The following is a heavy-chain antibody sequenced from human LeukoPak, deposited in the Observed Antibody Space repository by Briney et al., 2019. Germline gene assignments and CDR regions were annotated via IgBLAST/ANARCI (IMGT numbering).Heavy chain of an antibody. CDR3: AKDHSSYDILTGYPLT. D-gene: IGHD3-9*01. V-gene: IGHV3-23*01. CDR2: INNSGDST. J-gene: IGHJ5*02. Sequence: PGGSLRLSCAASGFTFSRFAMTWVRQAPGKALVWVSTINNSGDSTYYGDSVKGRFTISRDNSKNTLYLQMNSLRAEDTAVYYCAKDHSSYDILTGYPLTWGQGTLVTVFS. CDR1: GFTFSRFA.